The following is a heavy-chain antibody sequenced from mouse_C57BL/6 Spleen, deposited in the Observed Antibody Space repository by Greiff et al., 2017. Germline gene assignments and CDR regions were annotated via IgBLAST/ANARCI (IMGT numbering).Heavy chain of an antibody. CDR2: IRNKANGYTT. Sequence: EVMLVESGGGLVQPGGSPSLSCAASGFTFTDYYMSWVRQPPGRALEWLGFIRNKANGYTTEYSASVKGRFTISRDNSQSILYLQMNALRAEDSATYYCARSGSGYLYYYAMDYWGQGTSVTVSS. CDR1: GFTFTDYY. CDR3: ARSGSGYLYYYAMDY. V-gene: IGHV7-3*01. D-gene: IGHD3-2*02. J-gene: IGHJ4*01.